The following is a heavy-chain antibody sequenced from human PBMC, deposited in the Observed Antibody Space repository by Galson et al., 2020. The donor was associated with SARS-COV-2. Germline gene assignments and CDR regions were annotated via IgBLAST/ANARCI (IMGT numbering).Heavy chain of an antibody. Sequence: ASVKVSCKDSGYSFSGNYLHWVRQTPGQGLEWMGWVNPITGGTHIPQKFQGRVTMTRDTSISAVYMELSRLTSDDTALYYCARGGDSSSSAYPSYYYYGMDVWGQGTTVTVSS. CDR3: ARGGDSSSSAYPSYYYYGMDV. D-gene: IGHD6-6*01. V-gene: IGHV1-2*02. CDR1: GYSFSGNY. CDR2: VNPITGGT. J-gene: IGHJ6*02.